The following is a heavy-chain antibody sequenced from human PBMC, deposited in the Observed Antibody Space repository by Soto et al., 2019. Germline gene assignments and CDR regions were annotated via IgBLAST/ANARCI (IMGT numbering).Heavy chain of an antibody. CDR1: GYSISSGSY. D-gene: IGHD6-6*01. V-gene: IGHV4-38-2*02. J-gene: IGHJ3*02. CDR2: IYHGGTT. CDR3: AKVRQLYSSSSPDAFDI. Sequence: SETLSLTCTVSGYSISSGSYWALIRPPPGKGPEWIASIYHGGTTFYNPSLKSRITITVDTSNNQFSLELTSVTAADTAVYYFAKVRQLYSSSSPDAFDIWGQGTMVTVSS.